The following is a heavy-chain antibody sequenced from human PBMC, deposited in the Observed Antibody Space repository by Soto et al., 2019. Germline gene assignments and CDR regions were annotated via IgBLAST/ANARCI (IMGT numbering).Heavy chain of an antibody. J-gene: IGHJ6*02. CDR2: IIPIFGTA. CDR1: GGTFSSYA. D-gene: IGHD3-16*01. CDR3: ARDRRGGYYYYYGMDV. V-gene: IGHV1-69*13. Sequence: SVKVSCKASGGTFSSYAISWVRQAPGQGLEWMGGIIPIFGTANYAQKFQGRVSITADESTSTAYMELSSLRSEDTAVYYCARDRRGGYYYYYGMDVWGQGTTVTVSS.